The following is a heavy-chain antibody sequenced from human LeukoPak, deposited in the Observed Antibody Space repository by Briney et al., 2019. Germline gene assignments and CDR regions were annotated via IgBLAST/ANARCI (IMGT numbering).Heavy chain of an antibody. CDR3: ARESAVAGSVDY. D-gene: IGHD6-19*01. Sequence: GASVKFSCKASGYTFTSYYMHWVRQAPGQGLEWMGIINPSCGSTSYAQKFQGRVTMTRDTSTSTVYMELSSLRSEDTAVYYCARESAVAGSVDYWGQGTLVTVSS. J-gene: IGHJ4*02. CDR2: INPSCGST. CDR1: GYTFTSYY. V-gene: IGHV1-46*01.